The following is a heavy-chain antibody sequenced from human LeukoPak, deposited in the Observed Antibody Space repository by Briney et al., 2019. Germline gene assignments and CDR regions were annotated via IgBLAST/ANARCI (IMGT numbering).Heavy chain of an antibody. V-gene: IGHV3-48*04. D-gene: IGHD1-26*01. CDR3: ARDGSVEWAWDY. J-gene: IGHJ4*02. CDR1: GFTFSSYS. Sequence: PEGSLRLSCAASGFTFSSYSMNWVRQAPGKGLEWVAYISSGSSTIYYADSVKGRFTISRDNAKNSLYLQMNSLRAEDTAVYYCARDGSVEWAWDYWGQGTLVTVSS. CDR2: ISSGSSTI.